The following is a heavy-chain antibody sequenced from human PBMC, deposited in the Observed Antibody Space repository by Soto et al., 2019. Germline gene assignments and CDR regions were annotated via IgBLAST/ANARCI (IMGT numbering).Heavy chain of an antibody. CDR2: INAGNGNT. D-gene: IGHD3-22*01. CDR1: GYTFTSYA. V-gene: IGHV1-3*01. Sequence: QVQLVQSGAEVKKPGASVKVSCKASGYTFTSYAMHWVRQAPGQRLEWMGWINAGNGNTKYSQMFQGRVTITRDTSASTAYMELSSLRSEDTAVYSSASSYYYDSSGHSSLYYSYGMAVWGQGTTVTVSS. J-gene: IGHJ6*02. CDR3: ASSYYYDSSGHSSLYYSYGMAV.